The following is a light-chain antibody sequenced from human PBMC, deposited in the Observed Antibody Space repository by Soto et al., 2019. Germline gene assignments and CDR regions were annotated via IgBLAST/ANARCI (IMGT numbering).Light chain of an antibody. J-gene: IGKJ1*01. V-gene: IGKV3-15*01. CDR3: QQYNNWPPVRT. CDR2: GAS. CDR1: QSVSSN. Sequence: EIVMPQSPATLSVSPGERATLSCRASQSVSSNLAWYQQKPGQAPRLLIYGASTRATGIPARFSGSGSGTEVTLTISSLQSEDFAVYYCQQYNNWPPVRTFGQGTKVDIK.